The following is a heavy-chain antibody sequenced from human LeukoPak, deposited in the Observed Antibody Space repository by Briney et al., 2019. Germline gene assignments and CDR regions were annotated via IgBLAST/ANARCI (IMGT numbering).Heavy chain of an antibody. D-gene: IGHD2-2*01. CDR3: ARDLPPDIVVVFDY. V-gene: IGHV1-2*02. J-gene: IGHJ4*02. Sequence: ASVKVSCKASGYTFTGYYMHWVRQAPGQGLEWMGWINPNSGGTNYAQKFQGRVTMTRDTSISTAYMELSRLRSDDTAVYYCARDLPPDIVVVFDYWGQGTLVTVSS. CDR1: GYTFTGYY. CDR2: INPNSGGT.